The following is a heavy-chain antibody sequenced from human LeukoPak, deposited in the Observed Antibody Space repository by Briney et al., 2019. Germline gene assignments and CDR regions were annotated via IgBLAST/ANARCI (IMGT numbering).Heavy chain of an antibody. CDR2: INPSGGST. J-gene: IGHJ4*02. D-gene: IGHD5-18*01. Sequence: ASVKVSCKASGYTFTSYYMHWVRQAPGQGLEWMGIINPSGGSTSYAQKFQGRVTMTRDTSISTAYMELSRLRSDDTAVYYCAKVGEERGYSYGFYWGQGTLVTVSS. CDR3: AKVGEERGYSYGFY. CDR1: GYTFTSYY. V-gene: IGHV1-46*01.